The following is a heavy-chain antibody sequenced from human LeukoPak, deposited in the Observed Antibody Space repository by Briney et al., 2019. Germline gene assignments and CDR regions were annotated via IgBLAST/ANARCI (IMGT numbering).Heavy chain of an antibody. D-gene: IGHD6-13*01. J-gene: IGHJ4*02. CDR3: ARSTYSSSSYYFDY. CDR2: IWSDGINK. CDR1: GFTFSNYG. V-gene: IGHV3-33*01. Sequence: GGSLRLSCAASGFTFSNYGIHWVRQAPGKGLEWVAVIWSDGINKYYVDSVKGRFTISRDNSKNTLYLQMNSLRADDTAVYYCARSTYSSSSYYFDYWGQGSLVTASS.